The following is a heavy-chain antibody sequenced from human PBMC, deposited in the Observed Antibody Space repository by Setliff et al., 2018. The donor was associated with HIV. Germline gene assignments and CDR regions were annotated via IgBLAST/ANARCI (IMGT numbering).Heavy chain of an antibody. J-gene: IGHJ4*02. Sequence: SETLSLTCAVYGGSFSGYYWSWIRQPPGKGLEWIGEINHSGSTNHNPSLKSRVTISVDTSKNQFSLKLSSVTAADTAVYYCARGSWYYDILTGYRPHPFDYWGQGTLVTVSS. CDR3: ARGSWYYDILTGYRPHPFDY. CDR1: GGSFSGYY. V-gene: IGHV4-34*01. CDR2: INHSGST. D-gene: IGHD3-9*01.